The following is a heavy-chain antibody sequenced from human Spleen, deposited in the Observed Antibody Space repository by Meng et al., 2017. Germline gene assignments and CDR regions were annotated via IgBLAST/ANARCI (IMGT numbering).Heavy chain of an antibody. D-gene: IGHD4-17*01. Sequence: QVQLQQSGPGLVKPSQTLSVTCAISGDSVSSNIGAWNWIRQSPSRGLEWLGRTYYRSKWYNEYAVSVKSRITINPDTSKNQLSLQLSSVTPEDTAVYYCARGVTTFDYWGQGTLVTVS. J-gene: IGHJ4*02. V-gene: IGHV6-1*01. CDR3: ARGVTTFDY. CDR1: GDSVSSNIGA. CDR2: TYYRSKWYN.